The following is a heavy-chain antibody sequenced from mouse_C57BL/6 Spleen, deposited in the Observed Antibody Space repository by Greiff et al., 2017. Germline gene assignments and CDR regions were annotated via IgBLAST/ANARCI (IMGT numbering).Heavy chain of an antibody. CDR2: INPSSGYT. J-gene: IGHJ4*01. Sequence: QVQLQQPGAELVKPGASVKMSCKASGYTFTSYWMHWVKQRPGQGLEWIGYINPSSGYTKYNQKFKDKATLTADKSSSTAYMQLSSLTYEDSAVYYCARSGNWDWAMDYWGQGTSVTVSS. CDR1: GYTFTSYW. V-gene: IGHV1-7*01. D-gene: IGHD4-1*01. CDR3: ARSGNWDWAMDY.